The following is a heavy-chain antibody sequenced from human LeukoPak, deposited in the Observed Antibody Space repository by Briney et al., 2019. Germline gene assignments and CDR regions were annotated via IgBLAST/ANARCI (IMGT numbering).Heavy chain of an antibody. J-gene: IGHJ4*02. CDR1: GGSISSYY. Sequence: SETLSLTCTVSGGSISSYYWSWIRQPPGKGLEWIGYTYYSGSTNYNPSLKSRVTISVDTSKNQFSLKLSSVTAADTAVYYCAREGGSYPWSFDYWGQGTLVTVSS. CDR3: AREGGSYPWSFDY. CDR2: TYYSGST. D-gene: IGHD1-26*01. V-gene: IGHV4-59*01.